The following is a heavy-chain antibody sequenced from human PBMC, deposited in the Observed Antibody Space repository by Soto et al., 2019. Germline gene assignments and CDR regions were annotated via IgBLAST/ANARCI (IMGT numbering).Heavy chain of an antibody. CDR3: ARRGYDYYYGMDV. Sequence: RGESLKISCTVSGYTFTTYWIGWVRQMPGEGLEWMGIIYPGDSDTRYSPSFQGQVTISADKSISTAYLQWSSLKASDTAMYYCARRGYDYYYGMDVWGQGTTVTVSS. CDR1: GYTFTTYW. CDR2: IYPGDSDT. J-gene: IGHJ6*01. V-gene: IGHV5-51*01.